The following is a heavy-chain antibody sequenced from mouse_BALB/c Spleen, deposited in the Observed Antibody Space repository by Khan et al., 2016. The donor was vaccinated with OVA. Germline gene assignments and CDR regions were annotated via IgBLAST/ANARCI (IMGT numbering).Heavy chain of an antibody. D-gene: IGHD2-13*01. CDR3: TRGDPGSFDY. Sequence: QVQLQQPGAELVRPGASVKLSCQASGYTFTNHWVNWVKQRPGQGLEWIGNIYPSDSYTNYNHHFKDKATLTVDKSSSAAYMQLSSPTSDDSAVYYCTRGDPGSFDYWGQGTTLTVSS. CDR1: GYTFTNHW. V-gene: IGHV1-69*02. CDR2: IYPSDSYT. J-gene: IGHJ2*01.